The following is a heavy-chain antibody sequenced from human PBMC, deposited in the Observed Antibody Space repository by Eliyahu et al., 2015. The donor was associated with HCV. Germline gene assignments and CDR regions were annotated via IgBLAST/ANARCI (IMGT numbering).Heavy chain of an antibody. D-gene: IGHD2-8*02. CDR1: GFSXSSHD. J-gene: IGHJ2*01. Sequence: EVQLVESGGALVQPGESLRLSCAASGFSXSSHDMHWVRQTSGKGLEWVSAVDTAGDPYYADSVKGRFSISRDFAKNSLYLQLNSLRADDTGVYYCARERGVPGNWYFDLWGRGTLVTVSS. CDR3: ARERGVPGNWYFDL. V-gene: IGHV3-13*05. CDR2: VDTAGDP.